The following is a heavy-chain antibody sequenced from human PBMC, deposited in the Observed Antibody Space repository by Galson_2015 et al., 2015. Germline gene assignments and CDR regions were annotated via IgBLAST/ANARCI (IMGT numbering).Heavy chain of an antibody. CDR3: ARLARGYSYGYGDYYYYYMDV. CDR1: GFTFSSYE. D-gene: IGHD5-18*01. Sequence: SLRLSCAASGFTFSSYEMNWVRQAPGKGLEWVSYISSSGSTIYYADSVKGRFTISRDNAKNSLYLQMNSLRAEDTAVYYCARLARGYSYGYGDYYYYYMDVWGKGTTVTVSS. CDR2: ISSSGSTI. V-gene: IGHV3-48*03. J-gene: IGHJ6*03.